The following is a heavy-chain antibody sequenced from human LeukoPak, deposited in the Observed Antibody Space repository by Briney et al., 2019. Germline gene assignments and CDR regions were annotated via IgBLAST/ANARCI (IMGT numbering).Heavy chain of an antibody. V-gene: IGHV3-23*01. J-gene: IGHJ4*02. D-gene: IGHD1-26*01. CDR3: ARRSGPTRYFDY. CDR2: ISGSGGTT. Sequence: GGSLRLSCAASGFTFSSYAMSWVRQAPGEGLEWVSAISGSGGTTYYADSVKGRFTISRDNSKNTLYLQMNSLRAEDTAVYYCARRSGPTRYFDYWGQGTLVTVSS. CDR1: GFTFSSYA.